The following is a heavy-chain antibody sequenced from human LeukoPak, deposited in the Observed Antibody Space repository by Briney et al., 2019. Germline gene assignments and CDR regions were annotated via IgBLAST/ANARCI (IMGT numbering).Heavy chain of an antibody. V-gene: IGHV3-23*01. CDR1: GFTFSSYA. CDR3: AKLGVYYYDSSGYFF. J-gene: IGHJ3*01. CDR2: ISGSGGST. Sequence: GGSLRLSCAASGFTFSSYAMSWVRQAPGKGLEWVSAISGSGGSTYYADSVKGRFTISRDNSKNTLYLQMDSLRAEDTAVYYCAKLGVYYYDSSGYFFWGQGTMVTVSP. D-gene: IGHD3-22*01.